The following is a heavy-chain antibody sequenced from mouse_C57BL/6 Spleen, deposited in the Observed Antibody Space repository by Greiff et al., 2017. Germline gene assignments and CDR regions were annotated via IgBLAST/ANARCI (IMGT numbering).Heavy chain of an antibody. CDR1: GFTFSSYG. Sequence: DVKLVESGGDLVKPGGSLKISCAASGFTFSSYGMSWVRQTPDKRLEWVATISSGGSYTYYPDSVKGRFTISGDNTKNTLYLPMSSRKSEDTAMYYCARGLDNDGSLDYWGQGTTLTVSS. D-gene: IGHD1-1*01. V-gene: IGHV5-6*02. CDR2: ISSGGSYT. J-gene: IGHJ2*01. CDR3: ARGLDNDGSLDY.